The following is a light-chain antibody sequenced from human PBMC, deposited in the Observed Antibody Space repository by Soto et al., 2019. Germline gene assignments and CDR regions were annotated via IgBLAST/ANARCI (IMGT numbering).Light chain of an antibody. Sequence: DNQMTQFPSSLSASVGDRVTITCRASQSVSNYLNWYQQKPGKAPKLLIYAASSLQSGVPSRFSGSGSGTDFTLTISSLQPEDFATYYCQRSYSTPPTFGLGTKVEIK. CDR3: QRSYSTPPT. CDR1: QSVSNY. CDR2: AAS. J-gene: IGKJ1*01. V-gene: IGKV1-39*01.